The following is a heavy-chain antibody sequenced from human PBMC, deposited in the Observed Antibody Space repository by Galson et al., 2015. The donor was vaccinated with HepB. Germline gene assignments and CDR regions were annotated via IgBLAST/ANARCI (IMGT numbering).Heavy chain of an antibody. J-gene: IGHJ3*02. V-gene: IGHV3-20*01. CDR1: GFTFDDYG. CDR2: INWNGGST. D-gene: IGHD4-23*01. CDR3: ARSTGDYGGNSDAFDI. Sequence: SLRLSCAASGFTFDDYGMSWVRQAPGKGLEWVSGINWNGGSTGYADSVKGRFTISRDNAKNSLYLQMNSLRAEDTALYHCARSTGDYGGNSDAFDIWGQGTMVTVSS.